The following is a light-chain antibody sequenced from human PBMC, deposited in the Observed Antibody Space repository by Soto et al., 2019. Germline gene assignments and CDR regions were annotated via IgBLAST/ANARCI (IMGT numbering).Light chain of an antibody. V-gene: IGLV1-47*01. Sequence: QSVLTQPPSASGTPGQRVTNSCSGSSSNIGSNYVYWYQQLPGTAPKLLIYRNNQRPSGVPDRFSGSKSGTSASLAISGLRSEDEADYYCAAWDDSLSPSYVFGTGTKLTVL. J-gene: IGLJ1*01. CDR1: SSNIGSNY. CDR2: RNN. CDR3: AAWDDSLSPSYV.